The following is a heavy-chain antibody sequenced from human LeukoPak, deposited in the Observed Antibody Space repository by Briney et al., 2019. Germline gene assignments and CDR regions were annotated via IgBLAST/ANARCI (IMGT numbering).Heavy chain of an antibody. CDR3: ARDAGYGGNSDY. D-gene: IGHD4-23*01. CDR1: GFTFNMYW. V-gene: IGHV3-7*01. CDR2: INKDGSDK. J-gene: IGHJ4*02. Sequence: GGSLRLSCAASGFTFNMYWMTWVRQAPGKGRESVAYINKDGSDKYYVDSVKGRFTVSRDNAKNSLYLQMNSLRAEDTAVYYCARDAGYGGNSDYWGQGTLVTVSS.